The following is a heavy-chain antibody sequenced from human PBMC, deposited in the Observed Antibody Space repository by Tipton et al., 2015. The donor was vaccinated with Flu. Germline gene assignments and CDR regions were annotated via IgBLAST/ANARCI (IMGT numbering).Heavy chain of an antibody. Sequence: TLSLTCAVSGYSISSGYYWGWIRQPPGKGLEWIGYIYYSGSTNYNPSLKSRVTISVDTSKNQFSLKLSSVTAADTAVYYCARARFYGSGLINAFDIWGHGTMVTVSS. J-gene: IGHJ3*02. D-gene: IGHD3-10*01. CDR1: GYSISSGYY. CDR2: IYYSGST. CDR3: ARARFYGSGLINAFDI. V-gene: IGHV4-38-2*01.